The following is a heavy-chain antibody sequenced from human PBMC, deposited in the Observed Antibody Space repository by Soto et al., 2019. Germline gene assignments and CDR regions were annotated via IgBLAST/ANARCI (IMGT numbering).Heavy chain of an antibody. CDR3: ARQDGLGIYYFDY. D-gene: IGHD3-10*01. J-gene: IGHJ4*01. CDR2: IYPGDSDT. Sequence: GESWKISCKGSGYNFNIYWIAWVRHMPGKGLEWMGIIYPGDSDTRYSPSFQGQVTISVDKSINTAYLQWTGLKASDTAMYYCARQDGLGIYYFDYWGRGTLVTVSS. CDR1: GYNFNIYW. V-gene: IGHV5-51*01.